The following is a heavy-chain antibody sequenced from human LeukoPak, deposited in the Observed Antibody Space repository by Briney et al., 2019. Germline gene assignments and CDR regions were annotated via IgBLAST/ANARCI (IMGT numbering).Heavy chain of an antibody. CDR3: VRDRSQWLRYHSFDY. V-gene: IGHV3-7*01. J-gene: IGHJ4*02. D-gene: IGHD5-12*01. CDR2: IKQEGSEE. CDR1: GFTFSSYC. Sequence: PVGSLRLSCAASGFTFSSYCMSWVRQAPGKGLEWVANIKQEGSEEAYVGSVKGRFTIYRDNARNSLFLQMNTLRDEDTAVYYCVRDRSQWLRYHSFDYWGQGSLVTVSS.